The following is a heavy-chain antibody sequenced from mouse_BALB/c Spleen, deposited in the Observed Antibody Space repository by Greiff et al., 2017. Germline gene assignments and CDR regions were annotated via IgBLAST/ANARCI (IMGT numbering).Heavy chain of an antibody. CDR2: INPSTVYT. J-gene: IGHJ1*01. CDR1: GYTFTSYW. D-gene: IGHD1-1*01. V-gene: IGHV1-7*01. Sequence: VQLQESGAELAKPGASVKMSCKASGYTFTSYWMHWVKQRPGQGLEWIGYINPSTVYTEYNQKFKDKATLTADKSSSTAYMQLSSLTSEDSAVYYCARSYYGSSYWYFDVWGAGTTVTVSS. CDR3: ARSYYGSSYWYFDV.